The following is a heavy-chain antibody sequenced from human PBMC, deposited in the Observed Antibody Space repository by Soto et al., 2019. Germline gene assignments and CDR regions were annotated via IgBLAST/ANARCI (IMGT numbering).Heavy chain of an antibody. D-gene: IGHD6-13*01. CDR3: SRDLEFRAGNISHLDY. CDR1: GGTFSSHV. Sequence: QVQLVQSGAEVKKPGSSVKVSCKASGGTFSSHVFNWVRQAPGQGLEWMGGIMPIIGTANYAQKFQGRVTITADESTSTAYMELSRLRSEATAVYYCSRDLEFRAGNISHLDYWGQGALVTVSA. J-gene: IGHJ4*02. V-gene: IGHV1-69*01. CDR2: IMPIIGTA.